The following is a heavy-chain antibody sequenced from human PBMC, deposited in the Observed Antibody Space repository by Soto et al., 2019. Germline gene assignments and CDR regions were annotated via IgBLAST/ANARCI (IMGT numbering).Heavy chain of an antibody. CDR2: ISWNSGSV. D-gene: IGHD6-19*01. Sequence: SLRVSCAASGFIFDDYAMYWVRQAPGKGLEWVSGISWNSGSVAYADSVKGRFTISRDNAKNSLYLQMNSLRPEDTAFYYCAKRGSDWSYYFDSWGQGTLVTVSS. J-gene: IGHJ4*02. CDR3: AKRGSDWSYYFDS. V-gene: IGHV3-9*01. CDR1: GFIFDDYA.